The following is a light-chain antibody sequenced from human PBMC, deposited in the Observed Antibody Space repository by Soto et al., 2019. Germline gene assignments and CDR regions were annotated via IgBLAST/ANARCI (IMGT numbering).Light chain of an antibody. J-gene: IGKJ1*01. CDR2: AAS. CDR3: QQYNNWPPRWT. V-gene: IGKV3-15*01. CDR1: QSVTTN. Sequence: EIVMTQSPATLSVSPGERATLSCRASQSVTTNLAWYQQKPGQPPRLLIYAASTRATGIPTRFSGGGSGTEFTLTISSLQSEDFAVYYCQQYNNWPPRWTFGQGTKVESK.